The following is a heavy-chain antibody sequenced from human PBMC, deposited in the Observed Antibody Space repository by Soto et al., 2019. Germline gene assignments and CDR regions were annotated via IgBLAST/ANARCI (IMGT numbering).Heavy chain of an antibody. Sequence: EVQLLESGGGLVQPGGSLRLSCAASGFTFSSYAMNWVRQAPGRGLEWVSAISSGGDRTYYADSVKGRFTISRDNSKNTLYLQVNSLRADDTAVYYCAKSNLYCSGTSCYVFDFWGQGTLVTVSS. V-gene: IGHV3-23*01. CDR1: GFTFSSYA. D-gene: IGHD2-2*01. J-gene: IGHJ4*02. CDR2: ISSGGDRT. CDR3: AKSNLYCSGTSCYVFDF.